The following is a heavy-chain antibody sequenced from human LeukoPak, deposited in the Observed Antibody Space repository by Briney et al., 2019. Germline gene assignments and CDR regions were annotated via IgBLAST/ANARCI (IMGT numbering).Heavy chain of an antibody. V-gene: IGHV4-34*01. D-gene: IGHD3-16*01. Sequence: PSETLSLTCAVYGGSFSGYYWSWIRQPPGKGLEWIGEINHSGSTNYNPSLKSRVTISVDTSKNQFSLKLSSVAAADTAVYYCARSEDMITFADYYFDYWRQGTLVPVSS. CDR2: INHSGST. J-gene: IGHJ4*02. CDR3: ARSEDMITFADYYFDY. CDR1: GGSFSGYY.